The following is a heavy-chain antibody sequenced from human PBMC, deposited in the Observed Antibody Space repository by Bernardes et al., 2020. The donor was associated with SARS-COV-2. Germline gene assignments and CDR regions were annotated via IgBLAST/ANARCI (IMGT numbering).Heavy chain of an antibody. CDR2: IYESGTT. CDR1: GASISSDY. Sequence: SETLSLTCTVSGASISSDYWSWIRQPPGKGLQWIGYIYESGTTYYDPSLKSRVTISIDTSKNQFSLKLSSVTAAVTAVYYCARQDGRTADFDYWGQGTLVTVSS. V-gene: IGHV4-59*08. J-gene: IGHJ4*02. CDR3: ARQDGRTADFDY.